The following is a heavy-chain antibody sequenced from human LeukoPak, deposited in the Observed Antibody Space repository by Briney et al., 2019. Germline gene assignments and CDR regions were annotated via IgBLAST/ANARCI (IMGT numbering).Heavy chain of an antibody. V-gene: IGHV1-69*04. CDR3: AREAPDCGGDCYSGHFQH. Sequence: SVKVSCKASGGTFSSYAISWVRQAPGQGLELMGRIFPIFGIANYAQKFQGRVTITADKSTSTAYMELSSLRSEDTAVYYCAREAPDCGGDCYSGHFQHWGQGTLVTVSS. CDR1: GGTFSSYA. D-gene: IGHD2-21*02. CDR2: IFPIFGIA. J-gene: IGHJ1*01.